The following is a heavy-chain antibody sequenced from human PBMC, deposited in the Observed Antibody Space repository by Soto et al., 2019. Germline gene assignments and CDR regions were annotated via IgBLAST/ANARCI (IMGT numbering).Heavy chain of an antibody. CDR3: ARAQGTRRDSSGYSNDAFDI. D-gene: IGHD3-22*01. Sequence: EVQLLESGGGLVQPGGSLRLSCAASGFTFSSYALTWVRQAPGKGLEWVSGISDGGDSTHYADSVKGRFTVSRENAKNSLYLQMNSLRAGDTAVYYCARAQGTRRDSSGYSNDAFDIWGQGTMVTVSS. CDR2: ISDGGDST. V-gene: IGHV3-23*01. CDR1: GFTFSSYA. J-gene: IGHJ3*02.